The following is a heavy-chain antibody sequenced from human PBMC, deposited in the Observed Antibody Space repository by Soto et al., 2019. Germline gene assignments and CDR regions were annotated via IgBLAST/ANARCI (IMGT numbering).Heavy chain of an antibody. Sequence: ASVKVSCKASGYTFATYGITWVRQAPGQGLEWVAWISVHTGDTKYAQKLQGRVTLTTDTFTTTAYMELRGLTSDDTAIYYCARARAEYSSSFSYYFDSWGQGTLVTVSS. V-gene: IGHV1-18*01. CDR1: GYTFATYG. CDR3: ARARAEYSSSFSYYFDS. J-gene: IGHJ4*02. CDR2: ISVHTGDT. D-gene: IGHD6-6*01.